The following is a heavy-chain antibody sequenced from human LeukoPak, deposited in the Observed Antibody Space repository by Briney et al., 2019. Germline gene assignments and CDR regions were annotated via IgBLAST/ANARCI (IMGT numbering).Heavy chain of an antibody. V-gene: IGHV3-48*01. D-gene: IGHD1-14*01. J-gene: IGHJ4*02. CDR3: ARGSPRGCLDS. Sequence: GGPLRLSCAPSVLTLSTFHMHWVPQAPGEGAEGVSSVSSSSRTINHAVSVQGRSPLSRDNENHSMYLQKHALRREHTAVYYCARGSPRGCLDSWGQGTLVTVSS. CDR2: VSSSSRTI. CDR1: VLTLSTFH.